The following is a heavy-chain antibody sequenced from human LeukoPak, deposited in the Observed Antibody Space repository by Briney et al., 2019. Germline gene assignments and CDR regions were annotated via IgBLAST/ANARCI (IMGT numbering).Heavy chain of an antibody. D-gene: IGHD3-16*02. CDR1: GFTFSTYW. V-gene: IGHV3-7*04. CDR2: IKQDGSEK. Sequence: GGSLRLSCAASGFTFSTYWMSWVRQAPGKGLEWVANIKQDGSEKYYVDSVKGRFTISRDNAKNSLYLQTDSLRAEDTAVYYCARDSILRYYFDYWGQGTLVTVSS. J-gene: IGHJ4*02. CDR3: ARDSILRYYFDY.